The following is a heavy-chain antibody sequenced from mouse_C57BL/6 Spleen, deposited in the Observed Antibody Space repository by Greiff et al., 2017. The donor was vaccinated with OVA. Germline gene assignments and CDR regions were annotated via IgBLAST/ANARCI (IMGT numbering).Heavy chain of an antibody. CDR2: ISSGGSYT. CDR3: ARHYYSNSYWYFDV. Sequence: EVNLVESGGDLVKPGGSLKLSCAASGFTFSSYGMSWVRQTPDKRLEWVATISSGGSYTYYPDSVKGRFTISRDNAKNTLYLQMSSLKSEDTAMYYCARHYYSNSYWYFDVWGTGTTVTVSS. V-gene: IGHV5-6*01. CDR1: GFTFSSYG. D-gene: IGHD2-5*01. J-gene: IGHJ1*03.